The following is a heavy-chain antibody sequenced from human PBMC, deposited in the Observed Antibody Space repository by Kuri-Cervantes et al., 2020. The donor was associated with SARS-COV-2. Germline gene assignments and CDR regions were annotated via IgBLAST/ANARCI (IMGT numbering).Heavy chain of an antibody. D-gene: IGHD3-3*01. CDR3: AMTVHDFWSGEFDY. V-gene: IGHV4-61*02. Sequence: SETLSLTCTVSGGSISSGSYYWSWIRQPAGKGLEWIGRIYTSGSTNYNPSLKSRVTISVDTSKNQFSLKLSSVTAADTAVYYCAMTVHDFWSGEFDYWGQGTLVTVS. CDR1: GGSISSGSYY. J-gene: IGHJ4*02. CDR2: IYTSGST.